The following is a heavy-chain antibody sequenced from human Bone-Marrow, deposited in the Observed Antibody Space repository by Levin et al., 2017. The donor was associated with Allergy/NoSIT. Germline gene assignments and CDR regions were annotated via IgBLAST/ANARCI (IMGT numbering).Heavy chain of an antibody. CDR2: IKHDGSEK. J-gene: IGHJ4*02. D-gene: IGHD2-2*01. V-gene: IGHV3-7*01. CDR3: AREVPWPLVAVLPAAPYFDS. Sequence: GGSLRLSCAASGFTFSSYWMSWFRQAPGKGLEWVANIKHDGSEKYYVDSVKGRFTISRDNAKNSLYLQMNSLRAEDTAVFYCAREVPWPLVAVLPAAPYFDSWGQGTLVTVSS. CDR1: GFTFSSYW.